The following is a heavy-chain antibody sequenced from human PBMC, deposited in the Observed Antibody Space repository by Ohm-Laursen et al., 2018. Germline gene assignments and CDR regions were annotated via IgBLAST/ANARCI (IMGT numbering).Heavy chain of an antibody. CDR3: ATGGSSIHPPT. D-gene: IGHD3-3*02. V-gene: IGHV3-30*03. J-gene: IGHJ4*02. CDR2: MSDDGSNK. Sequence: SLRLSCTASGFTLRSYVMHWVRQAPGKGLEWVAVMSDDGSNKYYAASVRGRFTLSRDNSKNTMYLQMKSLRAEDTAVYYCATGGSSIHPPTWGQGALVTVSS. CDR1: GFTLRSYV.